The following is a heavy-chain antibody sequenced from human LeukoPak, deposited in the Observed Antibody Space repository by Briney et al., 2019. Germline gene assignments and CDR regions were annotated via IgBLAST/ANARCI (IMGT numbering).Heavy chain of an antibody. D-gene: IGHD2-2*02. V-gene: IGHV4-34*01. CDR1: GGSFSGYY. CDR3: ARGIVVVPAAIYRLLNWFDP. J-gene: IGHJ5*02. Sequence: SETLSLTCAVYGGSFSGYYWSWIRQPPGKGLEWIGEINHSGSTNYNPSLKSRVTISVDTSKTQFSLKLRSVPAADTAVYYCARGIVVVPAAIYRLLNWFDPWGQGTLVTVSS. CDR2: INHSGST.